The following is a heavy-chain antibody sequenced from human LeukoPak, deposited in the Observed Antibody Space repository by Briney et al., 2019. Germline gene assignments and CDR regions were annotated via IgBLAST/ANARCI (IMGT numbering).Heavy chain of an antibody. D-gene: IGHD2-21*02. CDR2: IWYDGSKK. Sequence: GGSLRLSCAASGFTFSNYGMHWVRQAPGKGLEWVAVIWYDGSKKYYADSVKGRFTISRDDSKNTLYLQMNRLGAEDTAVYYCAKEHDYYFDYWGQGTLVTVSS. CDR1: GFTFSNYG. V-gene: IGHV3-33*06. CDR3: AKEHDYYFDY. J-gene: IGHJ4*02.